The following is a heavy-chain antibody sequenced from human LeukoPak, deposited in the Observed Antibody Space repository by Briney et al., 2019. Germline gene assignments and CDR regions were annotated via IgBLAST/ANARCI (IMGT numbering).Heavy chain of an antibody. CDR2: ISWNSGSI. D-gene: IGHD5-12*01. CDR1: GFTFSNYW. CDR3: AKDIKSGGYDLGYYFDY. Sequence: PGGSLRLSCAATGFTFSNYWMHWVRQAPGKGLEWVSGISWNSGSIGYADSVKGRFTISRDNAKNSLYLQMNSLRAEDTALYYCAKDIKSGGYDLGYYFDYWAREPWSPSPQ. V-gene: IGHV3-9*01. J-gene: IGHJ4*02.